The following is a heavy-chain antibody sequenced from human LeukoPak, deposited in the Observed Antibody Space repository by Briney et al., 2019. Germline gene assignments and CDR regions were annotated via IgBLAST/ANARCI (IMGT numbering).Heavy chain of an antibody. D-gene: IGHD5-18*01. Sequence: SETLSLTCTVSGGSISSSSYYWGWIRQPPGKGLEWIGSIYYSGSTYYNPSLKSRVTISVDTSKNQFSLKLSSVTAADTAVYYCERDHVGYSYGYDYWGQGTLVTVSS. CDR3: ERDHVGYSYGYDY. CDR2: IYYSGST. CDR1: GGSISSSSYY. J-gene: IGHJ4*02. V-gene: IGHV4-39*07.